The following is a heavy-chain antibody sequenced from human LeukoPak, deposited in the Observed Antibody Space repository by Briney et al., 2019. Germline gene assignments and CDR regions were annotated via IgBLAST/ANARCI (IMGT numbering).Heavy chain of an antibody. CDR3: ARESDMDV. Sequence: GGTLRLSCAASGFTFSSYGMDWVRQAPGKGLEWVSGISGSGGSTYYADSVKGRFTISRDNAKNSLYLQMNSLRAEDTAVYYCARESDMDVWGKGTTVTISS. CDR1: GFTFSSYG. CDR2: ISGSGGST. V-gene: IGHV3-21*01. J-gene: IGHJ6*03.